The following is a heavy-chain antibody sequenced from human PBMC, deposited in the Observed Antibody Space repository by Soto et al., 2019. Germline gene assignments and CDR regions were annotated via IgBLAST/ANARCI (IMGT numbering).Heavy chain of an antibody. CDR3: ARGYCTSSACHWNFDY. V-gene: IGHV3-48*03. J-gene: IGHJ4*02. D-gene: IGHD2-8*02. Sequence: GGSLRLSCAASGFTFSSYEMNWVRQAPGKGLEWVSDITSTGSTRYYADSVKGRFTISRDNAKNSLYLQMSSLRAEDTAVYYCARGYCTSSACHWNFDYWGQGTLVTVSS. CDR1: GFTFSSYE. CDR2: ITSTGSTR.